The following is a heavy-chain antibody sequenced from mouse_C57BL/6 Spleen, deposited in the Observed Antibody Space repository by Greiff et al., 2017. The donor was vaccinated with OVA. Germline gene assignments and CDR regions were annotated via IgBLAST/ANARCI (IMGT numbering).Heavy chain of an antibody. Sequence: QVHVKQSGPELVKPGASVKISCKASGYAFSSSWMNWVKQRPGKGLEWIGRIYPGDGDTNYNGKFKGKATLTADKSSSTAYMQLSSLTSEDSAVYFCAYGGYYDFDGWGKGTTLTVSS. CDR1: GYAFSSSW. CDR2: IYPGDGDT. D-gene: IGHD2-3*01. J-gene: IGHJ2*01. CDR3: AYGGYYDFDG. V-gene: IGHV1-82*01.